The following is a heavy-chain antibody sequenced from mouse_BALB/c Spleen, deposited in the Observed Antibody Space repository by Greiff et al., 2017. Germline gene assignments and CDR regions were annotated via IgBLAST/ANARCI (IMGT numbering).Heavy chain of an antibody. Sequence: QVQLKESGPGLVAPSQSLSITCTVSGFSLTSYGVHWVRQPPGKGLEWLGVIWAGGSTNYNSALMSRLSISKDNSKSQVFLKMNSLQTDDTAMYYCASYGNSPYYAMDYWGQGTSVTVSS. CDR3: ASYGNSPYYAMDY. CDR2: IWAGGST. D-gene: IGHD2-1*01. V-gene: IGHV2-9*02. J-gene: IGHJ4*01. CDR1: GFSLTSYG.